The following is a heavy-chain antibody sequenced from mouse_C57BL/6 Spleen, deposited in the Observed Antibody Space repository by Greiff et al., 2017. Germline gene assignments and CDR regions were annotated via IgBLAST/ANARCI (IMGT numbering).Heavy chain of an antibody. D-gene: IGHD2-4*01. CDR3: ARSDPGYDYEWYAMDY. J-gene: IGHJ4*01. Sequence: QVQLQQSGAELVRPGTSVKVSCKASGYAFTNYLIEWVKQRPGQGLGWIGVINPGSGGTNYNEKFKGKGTLTADKSSSTAYMQLSSLTSEDSAVYFCARSDPGYDYEWYAMDYWGQGTSVTVSS. V-gene: IGHV1-54*01. CDR2: INPGSGGT. CDR1: GYAFTNYL.